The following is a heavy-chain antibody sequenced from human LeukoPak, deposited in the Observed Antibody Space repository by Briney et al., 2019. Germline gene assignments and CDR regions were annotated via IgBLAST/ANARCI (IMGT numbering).Heavy chain of an antibody. CDR1: GFTFSTYG. CDR3: ARRVRGVSLNWFDP. J-gene: IGHJ5*02. Sequence: GGSLRLSCAASGFTFSTYGMSWVRQAPGKGLAWVSGISGSGDSTYYADSVRGRFTISRDNSKNTLFLQMNSLRAEDTAVYYCARRVRGVSLNWFDPWGQGTLVTVSS. CDR2: ISGSGDST. D-gene: IGHD3-10*01. V-gene: IGHV3-23*01.